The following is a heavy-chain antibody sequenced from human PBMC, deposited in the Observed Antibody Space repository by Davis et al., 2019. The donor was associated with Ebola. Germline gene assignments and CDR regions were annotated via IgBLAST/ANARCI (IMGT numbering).Heavy chain of an antibody. V-gene: IGHV1-46*01. CDR3: TRFSRGDLENY. CDR1: GYTFTRYY. Sequence: AASVKVSCKASGYTFTRYYMHWVRQAPGQWLEWMGIINPSGGSTSYAQKFQGRVTMTRDTSTSTVYMELSSLRVEDTGVYYCTRFSRGDLENYWGQGTLVTVSS. D-gene: IGHD1-1*01. CDR2: INPSGGST. J-gene: IGHJ4*02.